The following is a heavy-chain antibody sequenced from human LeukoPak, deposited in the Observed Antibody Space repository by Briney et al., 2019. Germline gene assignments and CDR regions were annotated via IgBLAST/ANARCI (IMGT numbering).Heavy chain of an antibody. CDR2: LSGSGGGA. CDR3: ATRGVVIRVSLVGFPKEAYYFDS. CDR1: GITLSNYG. Sequence: VGSPRLSCAVSGITLSNYGISWVRQAPGKGLEWGAGLSGSGGGANYAESGQGRFTISRHNTKSTLYLQMHSPRAQDSAVYFCATRGVVIRVSLVGFPKEAYYFDSWGQGALVTVSS. V-gene: IGHV3-23*01. D-gene: IGHD3-10*01. J-gene: IGHJ4*02.